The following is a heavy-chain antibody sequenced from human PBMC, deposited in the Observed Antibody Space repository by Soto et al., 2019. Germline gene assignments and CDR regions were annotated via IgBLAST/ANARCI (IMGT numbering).Heavy chain of an antibody. CDR2: IKSNGSTT. CDR1: GFTFSSYS. V-gene: IGHV3-48*04. J-gene: IGHJ6*03. Sequence: GGSLRLSCAASGFTFSSYSMNWVRQAPGKGLVWVSYIKSNGSTTYYADSVKGRFTISRDNARNTLYLQMNSLRAEDTGLYYCARGAGGYYYMDVWGKGATVTVSS. CDR3: ARGAGGYYYMDV. D-gene: IGHD3-10*01.